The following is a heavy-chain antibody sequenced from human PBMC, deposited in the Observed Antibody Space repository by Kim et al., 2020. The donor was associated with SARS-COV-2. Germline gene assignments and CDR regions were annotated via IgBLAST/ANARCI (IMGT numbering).Heavy chain of an antibody. D-gene: IGHD3-10*01. V-gene: IGHV4-31*03. CDR3: AREGLIWFGEASHPLFGS. J-gene: IGHJ4*02. Sequence: SETLSLTCTVSGDSISTAGYYWSWIRQHPGKGLEWIGYIYHNGNTYYNRSLSSRITMSLDTSKNQFSLRLRSVTAADSAVYYCAREGLIWFGEASHPLFGSWGQGVLVTVSS. CDR2: IYHNGNT. CDR1: GDSISTAGYY.